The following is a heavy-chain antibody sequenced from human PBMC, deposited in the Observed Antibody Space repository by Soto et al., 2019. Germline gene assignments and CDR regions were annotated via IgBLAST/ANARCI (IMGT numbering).Heavy chain of an antibody. V-gene: IGHV5-10-1*01. CDR1: GYSFTSYC. D-gene: IGHD2-2*01. Sequence: PGESLKISCKGSGYSFTSYCISWVRQMPGKGLEWMGRIDPSDSYTNYSPSFQGHVTISADKSISTAYLQWSSLKASDTAMYYCATVVPAAIDYYYYGMDVWGQGTTVTVSS. CDR2: IDPSDSYT. J-gene: IGHJ6*02. CDR3: ATVVPAAIDYYYYGMDV.